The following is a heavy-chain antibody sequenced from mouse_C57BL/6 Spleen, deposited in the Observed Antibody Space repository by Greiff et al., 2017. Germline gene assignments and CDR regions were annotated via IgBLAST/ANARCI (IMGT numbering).Heavy chain of an antibody. J-gene: IGHJ1*03. V-gene: IGHV5-9*01. CDR3: ARKPYYGSSNWYFDV. D-gene: IGHD1-1*01. CDR1: GFTFSSYT. Sequence: LMESGGGLVKPGGSLKLSCAASGFTFSSYTMSWVRQTPEKRLEWVATISGGGGNTYYPDSVKGRFTISRDNAKNTLYLQMSSLRSEDTALYYCARKPYYGSSNWYFDVWGTGTTVTVSS. CDR2: ISGGGGNT.